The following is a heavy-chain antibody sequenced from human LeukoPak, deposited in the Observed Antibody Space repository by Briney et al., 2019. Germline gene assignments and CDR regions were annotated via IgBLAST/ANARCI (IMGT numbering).Heavy chain of an antibody. Sequence: GESLKISCEASGYTFTHQWIGWVRQMAGRGLEWVGIIYPRDSDTRYSPSFQGHVTISADKSISTAYLQWSSLKASDTAMYYCARHKATIFGVVIEGDYWGQGTLVTVSS. CDR2: IYPRDSDT. CDR1: GYTFTHQW. CDR3: ARHKATIFGVVIEGDY. V-gene: IGHV5-51*01. D-gene: IGHD3-3*01. J-gene: IGHJ4*02.